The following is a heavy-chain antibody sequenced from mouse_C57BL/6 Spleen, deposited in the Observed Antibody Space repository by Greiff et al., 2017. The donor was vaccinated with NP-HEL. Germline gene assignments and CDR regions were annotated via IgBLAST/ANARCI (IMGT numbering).Heavy chain of an antibody. CDR1: GYTFTDYY. CDR2: INPNNGGT. CDR3: ASSDGYPAY. D-gene: IGHD2-3*01. V-gene: IGHV1-26*01. J-gene: IGHJ3*01. Sequence: EVQLQQSGPELVKPGASVKISCKASGYTFTDYYMNWVKQSHGKSLEWIGDINPNNGGTSYNQKFKGKATLTVDKSSSTAYMELRSLTSEDSAVYYCASSDGYPAYWGQGTLVTVSA.